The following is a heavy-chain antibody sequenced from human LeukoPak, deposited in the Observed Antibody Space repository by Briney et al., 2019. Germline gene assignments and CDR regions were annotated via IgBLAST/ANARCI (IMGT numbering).Heavy chain of an antibody. D-gene: IGHD3-22*01. CDR1: GGSISSYY. CDR3: ARRFYYHDAFDI. Sequence: SETLSLTCTVPGGSISSYYWRWIRQPPGKRLEGIGHTYNTGSTNYNPSLKSRVTISVDTSKNQFSLKLNSVTAADTAVYYCARRFYYHDAFDIWGQGTMVTVSS. CDR2: TYNTGST. V-gene: IGHV4-4*08. J-gene: IGHJ3*02.